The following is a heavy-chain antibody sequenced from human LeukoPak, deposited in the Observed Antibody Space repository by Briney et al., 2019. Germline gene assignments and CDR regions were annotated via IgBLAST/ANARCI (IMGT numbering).Heavy chain of an antibody. D-gene: IGHD1-26*01. J-gene: IGHJ6*02. CDR2: IYYSGST. CDR1: GGSISSYY. CDR3: ARTSGSYFYYYGMDV. V-gene: IGHV4-59*01. Sequence: RASETLSLTCTVSGGSISSYYWSRIRQPPGKGLEWIGYIYYSGSTNYNPSLKSRVTISVDTSKNQFSLKLSSVTAADTAVYYCARTSGSYFYYYGMDVWGQGTTVTVSS.